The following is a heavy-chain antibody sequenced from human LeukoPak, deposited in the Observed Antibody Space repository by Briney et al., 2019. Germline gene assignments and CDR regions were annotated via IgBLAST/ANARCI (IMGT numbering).Heavy chain of an antibody. Sequence: GGSLRLSCAASGFTFSRYAMHWVRQAPGKGLEWVAVISYEGSNKYYADSVKGRFTISRDNSKNTLYLQMNSLRAEDTAVYYCARVTYYYDSSGYYSTPLYYFDYWGQGTLVTVSS. D-gene: IGHD3-22*01. V-gene: IGHV3-30-3*01. CDR2: ISYEGSNK. CDR1: GFTFSRYA. J-gene: IGHJ4*02. CDR3: ARVTYYYDSSGYYSTPLYYFDY.